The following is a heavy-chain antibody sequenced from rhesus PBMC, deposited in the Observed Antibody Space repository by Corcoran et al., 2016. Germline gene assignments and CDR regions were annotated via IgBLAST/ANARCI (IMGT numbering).Heavy chain of an antibody. CDR2: IYGSGSST. CDR1: GGSISSSY. Sequence: QLQLQESGPGLVKPSETLSVTCAVSGGSISSSYWSWIRQAPGQGLEWIGYIYGSGSSTNYDPSLTSRVTLSVDTSKNQLSLKLSSVTAADTAVYYCASDSRIVGATKALDYWGQGVLVTVSS. D-gene: IGHD1-44*02. J-gene: IGHJ4*01. V-gene: IGHV4-169*02. CDR3: ASDSRIVGATKALDY.